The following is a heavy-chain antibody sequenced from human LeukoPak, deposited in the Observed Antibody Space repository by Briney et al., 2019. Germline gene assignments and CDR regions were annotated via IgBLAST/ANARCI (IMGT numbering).Heavy chain of an antibody. V-gene: IGHV3-7*01. D-gene: IGHD4-23*01. J-gene: IGHJ4*02. CDR1: GSTFSSYW. CDR3: AGERWFDY. CDR2: IKQDGSEK. Sequence: PGGSLRLSCAASGSTFSSYWMSWVRQAPGKGLEWVANIKQDGSEKYYVDSVKGRFTISRDNAKNSLYLQMNSLRAEDTAVYYCAGERWFDYWGQGTLVTVSS.